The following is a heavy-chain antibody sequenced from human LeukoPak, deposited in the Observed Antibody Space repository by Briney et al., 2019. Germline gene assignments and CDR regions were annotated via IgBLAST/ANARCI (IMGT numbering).Heavy chain of an antibody. D-gene: IGHD3-16*02. CDR1: GFTFSSYS. Sequence: PGGSLRLSCAASGFTFSSYSMNWVRQAPGKGLEWVSSISSSSSYIYYADSVKGRFTISRDNAKNSLYLQTNSLRAEDTAVYYCAKDDYVWGSYRPYAPYYYYGMDVWGQGTTVTVSS. V-gene: IGHV3-21*04. CDR2: ISSSSSYI. J-gene: IGHJ6*02. CDR3: AKDDYVWGSYRPYAPYYYYGMDV.